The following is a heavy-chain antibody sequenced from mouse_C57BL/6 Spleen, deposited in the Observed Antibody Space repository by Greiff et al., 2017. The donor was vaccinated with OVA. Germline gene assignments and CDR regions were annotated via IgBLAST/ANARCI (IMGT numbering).Heavy chain of an antibody. D-gene: IGHD3-3*01. CDR3: AIRADYYAMDY. V-gene: IGHV5-6*01. CDR1: GFTFSSYG. Sequence: EVKLMESGGDLVKPGGSLKLSCAASGFTFSSYGMSWVRQTPDKRLEWVATISSGGSYTYYPDSVKGRFTISRDNAKNTLYLQMSSLKSEDTAMYYCAIRADYYAMDYWGQGTSVTVSS. CDR2: ISSGGSYT. J-gene: IGHJ4*01.